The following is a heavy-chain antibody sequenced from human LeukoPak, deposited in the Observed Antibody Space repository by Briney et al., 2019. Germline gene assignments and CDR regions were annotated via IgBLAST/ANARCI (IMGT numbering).Heavy chain of an antibody. D-gene: IGHD3-9*01. CDR2: IYHSGST. CDR3: ARKGPYYNSLTGYYKNGLDV. CDR1: GGFISINNR. V-gene: IGHV4-4*02. J-gene: IGHJ6*04. Sequence: SETLSLTCAVSGGFISINNRWNWVRQPPGKGLEWVGEIYHSGSTNYNPSLESRVTISVDKSKNQFSLKLSSVTAADTAVYYCARKGPYYNSLTGYYKNGLDVWGKGTTVFVSS.